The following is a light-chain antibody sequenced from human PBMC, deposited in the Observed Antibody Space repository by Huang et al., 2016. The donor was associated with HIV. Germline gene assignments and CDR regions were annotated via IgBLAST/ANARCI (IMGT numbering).Light chain of an antibody. CDR1: QGISKR. J-gene: IGKJ4*01. Sequence: DIQMTQSPSVMSASVGDRVTISCRASQGISKRFVWFQQKPGRVPKRLIHDASSLESGVPTRFIGIGSGTEFTLTINSLQPEDFATYYCLQHNGHPLTFGGGTRVEIK. V-gene: IGKV1-17*03. CDR3: LQHNGHPLT. CDR2: DAS.